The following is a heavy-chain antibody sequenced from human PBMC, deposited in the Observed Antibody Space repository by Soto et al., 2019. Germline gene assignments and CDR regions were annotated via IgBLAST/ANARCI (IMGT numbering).Heavy chain of an antibody. J-gene: IGHJ6*03. Sequence: GGSLRLSCAASGFTLSGFAMDWVRQAPGKGLEYVSGISSNGICTYYANSVQGRFINSRDKSKNTVYLQMGSLRPEDMAVYYCARRARPDFYYMDVWGKGTTVTVSS. CDR3: ARRARPDFYYMDV. V-gene: IGHV3-64*01. CDR1: GFTLSGFA. D-gene: IGHD6-6*01. CDR2: ISSNGICT.